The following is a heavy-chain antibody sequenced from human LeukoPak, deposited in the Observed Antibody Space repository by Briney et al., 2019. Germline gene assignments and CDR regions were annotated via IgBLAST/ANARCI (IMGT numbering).Heavy chain of an antibody. V-gene: IGHV3-23*01. CDR1: GFTVSSNY. CDR3: AKGIYSSGWSYFDY. D-gene: IGHD6-19*01. CDR2: ISDSGDST. Sequence: GGSLRLSCAASGFTVSSNYMSWVRQTPGKGLEWVSGISDSGDSTYYADSVKGRFTISRDNSRNALYLEMNSLRAEDTAVYYCAKGIYSSGWSYFDYWGHGTLVTVSS. J-gene: IGHJ4*01.